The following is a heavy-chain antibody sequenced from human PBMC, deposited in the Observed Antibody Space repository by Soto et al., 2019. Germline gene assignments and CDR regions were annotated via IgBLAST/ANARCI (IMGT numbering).Heavy chain of an antibody. CDR2: IFSNDEK. D-gene: IGHD6-25*01. V-gene: IGHV2-26*01. Sequence: QVTLKESGPVLVKPTETLTLTCTVSGFSLSNARMGVSWIRQPPGKALEWLAHIFSNDEKSYSTSLKSRLTIPQDPSKSQVVLTMTHLDPVDTATYYCARFRHLSDWFDPWCQGTLVTLSS. CDR1: GFSLSNARMG. CDR3: ARFRHLSDWFDP. J-gene: IGHJ5*02.